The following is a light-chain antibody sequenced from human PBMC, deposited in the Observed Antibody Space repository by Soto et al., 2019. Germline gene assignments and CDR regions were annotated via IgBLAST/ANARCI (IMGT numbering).Light chain of an antibody. Sequence: EIVMTQSPATLSVSPGERAPLSCRASQSVSSNLAWYQQKPGQAPRLLIYGASTRATGIPDRFSGSGSGTEFTLTISSLQSEDFAVYYCQHYNNWPRTFGQGTKVEIK. CDR3: QHYNNWPRT. V-gene: IGKV3-15*01. CDR1: QSVSSN. J-gene: IGKJ1*01. CDR2: GAS.